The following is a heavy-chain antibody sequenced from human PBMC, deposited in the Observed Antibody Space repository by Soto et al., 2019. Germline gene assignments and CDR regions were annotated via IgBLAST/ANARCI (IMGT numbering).Heavy chain of an antibody. Sequence: ASVKVSCKASGYTFTGYYMHWVRQAPGQGLEWMGWINPNSGGTNYAQKFQGMVTMTRDTSISTAYMELSRLRSDDTAVYYCARDAPVPSSSWCDYWGQGTLVTVSS. J-gene: IGHJ4*02. CDR3: ARDAPVPSSSWCDY. CDR1: GYTFTGYY. D-gene: IGHD6-13*01. V-gene: IGHV1-2*02. CDR2: INPNSGGT.